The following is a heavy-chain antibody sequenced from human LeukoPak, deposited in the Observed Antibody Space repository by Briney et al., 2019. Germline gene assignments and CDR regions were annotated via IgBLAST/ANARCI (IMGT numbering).Heavy chain of an antibody. CDR2: IFRSGST. D-gene: IGHD3-22*01. J-gene: IGHJ4*02. CDR3: ARDYYGTTGYLAY. Sequence: SGGSLRLSCAVSGFTVSSSYMSWVRQAPGKGLEWVSVIFRSGSTYYADSVKGRFTISRDNSKNTVYLQMNSLRAEDTAVYYCARDYYGTTGYLAYWGQGTLVTVSP. CDR1: GFTVSSSY. V-gene: IGHV3-66*01.